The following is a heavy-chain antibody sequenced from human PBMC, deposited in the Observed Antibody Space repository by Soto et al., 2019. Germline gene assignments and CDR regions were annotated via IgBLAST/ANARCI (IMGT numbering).Heavy chain of an antibody. CDR3: ARGGVSVPQDY. CDR2: ISSSSSYT. CDR1: GFTFSDYY. J-gene: IGHJ4*02. V-gene: IGHV3-11*05. Sequence: GGSLRLSCAASGFTFSDYYMSWIRQAPGKGLEWVSYISSSSSYTNYADSVKGRFTISRDNAKNSLYLQMNSLRAEDTAVYYCARGGVSVPQDYWGQGAVVTVYS. D-gene: IGHD3-16*01.